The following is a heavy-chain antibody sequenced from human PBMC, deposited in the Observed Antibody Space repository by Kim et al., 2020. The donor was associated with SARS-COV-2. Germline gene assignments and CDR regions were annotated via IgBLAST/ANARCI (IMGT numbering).Heavy chain of an antibody. V-gene: IGHV4-39*01. Sequence: SLKSRVTISIDTSKNQFTMKLGSVTAADTAVYYCARLNYYDSSGYYEFDYWGQGTLVTVSS. J-gene: IGHJ4*02. CDR3: ARLNYYDSSGYYEFDY. D-gene: IGHD3-22*01.